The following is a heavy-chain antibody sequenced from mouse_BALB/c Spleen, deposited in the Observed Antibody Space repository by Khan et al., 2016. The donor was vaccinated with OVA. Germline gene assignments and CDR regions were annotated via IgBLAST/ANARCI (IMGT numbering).Heavy chain of an antibody. D-gene: IGHD3-2*02. J-gene: IGHJ2*01. CDR2: IYPGTDNT. CDR3: AREEALYYFDY. CDR1: GYTFTSYW. Sequence: QVQLKQSGAELVRPGASVKLSCKTSGYTFTSYWIHWVKQRSGQGLEWIARIYPGTDNTYYNEKLKDKATLTADKSSSPAYMQLSSLKSENSDVYFCAREEALYYFDYWGQGTTLTVSS. V-gene: IGHV1-76*01.